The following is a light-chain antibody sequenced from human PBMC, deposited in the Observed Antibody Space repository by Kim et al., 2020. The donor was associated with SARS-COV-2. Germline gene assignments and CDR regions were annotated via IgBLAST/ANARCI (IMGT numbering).Light chain of an antibody. Sequence: VSVGDRVIITCRASQFISRWLAWYQQKQGKAPKLLIYSASSLQTGVPSRFSGSGSGTDFSLTINSLQPEDFATYYCQQANSFPRTFGQGTKVDIK. V-gene: IGKV1-12*01. CDR1: QFISRW. CDR3: QQANSFPRT. CDR2: SAS. J-gene: IGKJ1*01.